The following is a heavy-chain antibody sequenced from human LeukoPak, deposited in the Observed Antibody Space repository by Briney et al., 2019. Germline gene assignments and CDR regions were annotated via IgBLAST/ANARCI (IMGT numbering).Heavy chain of an antibody. D-gene: IGHD3-22*01. V-gene: IGHV1-69*04. J-gene: IGHJ6*02. CDR2: IIPILGIA. CDR3: ARLSPITMKSLYYYYGMDV. CDR1: GGTFSSYA. Sequence: SVTVSCKASGGTFSSYALSWVRQAPGQGLEWMGRIIPILGIANYAQKFQGRVTITADKSTSTAYMELSSLRSEDTAVYYCARLSPITMKSLYYYYGMDVWGQGTTVTVSS.